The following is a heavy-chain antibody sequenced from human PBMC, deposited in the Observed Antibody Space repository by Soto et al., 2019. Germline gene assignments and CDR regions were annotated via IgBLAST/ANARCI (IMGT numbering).Heavy chain of an antibody. V-gene: IGHV4-30-4*01. CDR2: IYYSGST. Sequence: PSETLSLTCTVSGGSISSGDYYWSWIRQPPGKGLEWIGYIYYSGSTYYNPSLKSRVTISVDTSKNQFSLKLSSVTAADTAVYYCAGGFLEWLSLDYWGQGTLVTVSS. CDR1: GGSISSGDYY. D-gene: IGHD3-3*01. CDR3: AGGFLEWLSLDY. J-gene: IGHJ4*02.